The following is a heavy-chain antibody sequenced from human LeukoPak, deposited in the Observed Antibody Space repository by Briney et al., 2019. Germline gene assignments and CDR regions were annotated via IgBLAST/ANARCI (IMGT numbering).Heavy chain of an antibody. CDR1: GFTFSSCA. Sequence: GGSLRLSCAASGFTFSSCAMSWVRQAPGKGLEWVSTITGIGSSTYYADSVKGRFTISRDNSKNTLYLQMNSLRAEDTAVYYCAKDRPAAPRHIVVVPAAPDYWGQGTLVTVSS. J-gene: IGHJ4*02. V-gene: IGHV3-23*01. D-gene: IGHD2-2*01. CDR3: AKDRPAAPRHIVVVPAAPDY. CDR2: ITGIGSST.